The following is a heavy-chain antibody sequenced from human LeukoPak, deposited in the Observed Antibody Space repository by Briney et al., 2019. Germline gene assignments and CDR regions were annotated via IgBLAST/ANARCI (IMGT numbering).Heavy chain of an antibody. D-gene: IGHD2-2*01. V-gene: IGHV3-33*01. J-gene: IGHJ5*02. Sequence: PGRSLRLSCAASGFTFSSYGMHWVRQAPGKGLEWVAVIWYDGSNKYYADSVKGRFTISRDNSKNTLYLQMNSLRAEDTAVYYCARGISGDIVVVPAANYSNWFDPWGQGTLVTVSS. CDR3: ARGISGDIVVVPAANYSNWFDP. CDR2: IWYDGSNK. CDR1: GFTFSSYG.